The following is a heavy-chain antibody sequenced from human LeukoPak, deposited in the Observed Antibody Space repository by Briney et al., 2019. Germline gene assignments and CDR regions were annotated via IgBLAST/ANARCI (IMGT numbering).Heavy chain of an antibody. CDR1: GFTFSNAW. D-gene: IGHD3-10*01. CDR2: IKSKTDGGTT. Sequence: GGSLRLSCAAPGFTFSNAWMTWVRQTPGKGLEWVGRIKSKTDGGTTDYATPVKGRFSVSRDDSKSTLYLQMNSLKTEDTAVYYCTTWSYYYDYWGQGIQVTVSS. V-gene: IGHV3-15*01. J-gene: IGHJ4*02. CDR3: TTWSYYYDY.